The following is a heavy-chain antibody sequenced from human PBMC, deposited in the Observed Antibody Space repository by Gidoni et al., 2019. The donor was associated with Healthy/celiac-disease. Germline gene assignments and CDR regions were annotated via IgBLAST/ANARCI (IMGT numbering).Heavy chain of an antibody. CDR3: ARELRHIVVVTGYGMDV. V-gene: IGHV3-53*05. Sequence: VSVIDSGSSTYYADSVQGRFTISRDNSKNTLYLQMNSLRSEDTAVYYCARELRHIVVVTGYGMDVWGQGTTVTVSS. D-gene: IGHD2-21*02. J-gene: IGHJ6*02. CDR2: IDSGSST.